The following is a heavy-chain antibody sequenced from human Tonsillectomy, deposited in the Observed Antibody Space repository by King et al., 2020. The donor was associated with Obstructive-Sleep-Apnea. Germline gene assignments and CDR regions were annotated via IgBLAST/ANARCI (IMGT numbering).Heavy chain of an antibody. Sequence: LQESGPGLVKPSETLSLTCTVSGGSISDYYWSWIRQPPGKGLEWIGYMYYSGNTNFNPSLKSRVTISADTSKIQFSLRLSSVTAAATAIYYCARHRGVEDYGGYGDYFDYWGQGTLVTVSS. CDR2: MYYSGNT. CDR3: ARHRGVEDYGGYGDYFDY. CDR1: GGSISDYY. D-gene: IGHD5-12*01. V-gene: IGHV4-59*08. J-gene: IGHJ4*02.